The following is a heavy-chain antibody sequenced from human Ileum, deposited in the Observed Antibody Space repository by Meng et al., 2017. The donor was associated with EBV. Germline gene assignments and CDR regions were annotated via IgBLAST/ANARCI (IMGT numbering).Heavy chain of an antibody. Sequence: VQLSAPAPTHPTPSPTLTSTCAVTGVSISGGGLDWICHPPRTAMGLLSIIYFHDGESTSHNPYLRRRVSLSTATSRSEFSMTLSSVAATDTYVYYCAKDTDLYYYDNSGFDFWGQGTLVTVSS. V-gene: IGHV4-30-4*08. CDR1: GVSISGGGLD. J-gene: IGHJ4*02. CDR3: AKDTDLYYYDNSGFDF. CDR2: FHDGEST. D-gene: IGHD3-22*01.